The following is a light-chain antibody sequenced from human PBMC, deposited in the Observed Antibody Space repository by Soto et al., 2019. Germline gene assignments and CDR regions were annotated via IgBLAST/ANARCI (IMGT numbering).Light chain of an antibody. V-gene: IGLV1-47*01. CDR2: RNN. CDR3: AAWDDRLSAYV. Sequence: QSVLTQPPSASGTPGQRVTISCSGSSSNIGSNTVNWYQQLPGTAPKLLIYRNNQRPSGVPDRFSDSKSGTSAFLAISGLRSEDEADYYCAAWDDRLSAYVFGTGTQLTVL. J-gene: IGLJ1*01. CDR1: SSNIGSNT.